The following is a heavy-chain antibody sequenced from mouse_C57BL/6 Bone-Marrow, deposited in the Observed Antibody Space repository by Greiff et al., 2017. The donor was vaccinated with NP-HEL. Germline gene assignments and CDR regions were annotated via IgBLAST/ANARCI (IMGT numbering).Heavy chain of an antibody. D-gene: IGHD2-5*01. V-gene: IGHV14-2*01. J-gene: IGHJ3*01. Sequence: VQLQQSGAELVKPGASVTLSCTASGFNIKDYYMHWVKQRTEQGLEWIGRIDPEDGETKYAPKFQGKATITADTSSNTAYLQLSSLTSEDTAVYYCARWDYSKGAYWGQGTLVTVSA. CDR3: ARWDYSKGAY. CDR2: IDPEDGET. CDR1: GFNIKDYY.